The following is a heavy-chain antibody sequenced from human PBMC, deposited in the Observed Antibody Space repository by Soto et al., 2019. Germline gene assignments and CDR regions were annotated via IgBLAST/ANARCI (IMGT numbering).Heavy chain of an antibody. J-gene: IGHJ4*02. CDR2: ISSSGSST. CDR3: ARAAAACPAAWY. D-gene: IGHD6-13*01. CDR1: GFTFGDYY. V-gene: IGHV3-11*01. Sequence: GGSLRLSCAASGFTFGDYYMSWIRQAPGKGLEWVSYISSSGSSTYYVDSVRGRFTISRDNAKNSLYLQMDSLGAEDTAVYYCARAAAACPAAWYWGQGTLVTVSS.